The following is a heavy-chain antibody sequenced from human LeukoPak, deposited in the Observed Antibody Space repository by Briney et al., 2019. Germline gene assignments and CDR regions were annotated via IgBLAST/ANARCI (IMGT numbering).Heavy chain of an antibody. Sequence: SETLSLTCAVYGGSFSSYYWGWIRQPPGKGLEWIGTIYYSGSTYNNPSLKSRVTISLDTSKNQFSLKLSSVAAADTAVYYCVRLFTYYDYIWGSYQQSYYYYMDVWGKGTTVTVSS. CDR2: IYYSGST. J-gene: IGHJ6*03. D-gene: IGHD3-16*02. V-gene: IGHV4-34*01. CDR3: VRLFTYYDYIWGSYQQSYYYYMDV. CDR1: GGSFSSYY.